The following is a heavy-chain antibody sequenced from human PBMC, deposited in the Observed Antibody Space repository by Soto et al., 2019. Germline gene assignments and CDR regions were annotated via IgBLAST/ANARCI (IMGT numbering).Heavy chain of an antibody. CDR3: AATPNSYGYGGFDY. J-gene: IGHJ4*02. V-gene: IGHV3-48*03. D-gene: IGHD5-18*01. Sequence: EVQLVESGGGLVQPGGSLRLSCAASGFTFSSYEMNWVRQAPGKGLEWVSYISSSGSTIYYADSVKGRFTISRDNAKNSLYLQMNSLRAEDTAVYYCAATPNSYGYGGFDYWGQGTLVTVSS. CDR1: GFTFSSYE. CDR2: ISSSGSTI.